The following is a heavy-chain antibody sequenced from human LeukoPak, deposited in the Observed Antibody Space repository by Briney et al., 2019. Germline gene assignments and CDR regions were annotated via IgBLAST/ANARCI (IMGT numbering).Heavy chain of an antibody. CDR1: GFTFSSYA. J-gene: IGHJ5*02. Sequence: GGSLRLSCAASGFTFSSYAMHWVRQAPGKGLEWGAVISYDGSNEYYADSVKGRFTISRDNSKNTLYLQMNSLRAEDTAVYYCGSCSGGSCHSGWFDPWGQGTLVTVSS. D-gene: IGHD2-15*01. V-gene: IGHV3-30*04. CDR3: GSCSGGSCHSGWFDP. CDR2: ISYDGSNE.